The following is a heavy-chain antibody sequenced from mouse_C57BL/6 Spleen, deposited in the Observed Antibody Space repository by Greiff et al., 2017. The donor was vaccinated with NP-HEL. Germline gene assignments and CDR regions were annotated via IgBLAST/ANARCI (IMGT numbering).Heavy chain of an antibody. Sequence: EVQGVESGPELVKPGASVKMSCKASGYTFTDYNMHWVKQSHGKSLEWIGYINPNNGGTSYNQQFKGKATLTVNKSSSTAYMELRSLTSEDSAVYYCARGGVHFDYWGQGTTLTVAS. CDR2: INPNNGGT. J-gene: IGHJ2*01. V-gene: IGHV1-22*01. CDR1: GYTFTDYN. CDR3: ARGGVHFDY.